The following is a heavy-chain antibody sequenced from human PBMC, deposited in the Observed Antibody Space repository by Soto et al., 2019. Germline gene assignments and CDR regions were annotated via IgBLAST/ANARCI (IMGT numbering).Heavy chain of an antibody. Sequence: SETLSLTCTVSGGSISSGGYYWSWIRQHPGKGLEWIGYIYYSGSTYYNPSLKSRVTISVDTSKNQFSLKLSSVTAADTAVYYCARGVPPASPDYWGQGPLVTVSS. J-gene: IGHJ4*02. CDR1: GGSISSGGYY. V-gene: IGHV4-31*03. CDR2: IYYSGST. CDR3: ARGVPPASPDY. D-gene: IGHD2-2*01.